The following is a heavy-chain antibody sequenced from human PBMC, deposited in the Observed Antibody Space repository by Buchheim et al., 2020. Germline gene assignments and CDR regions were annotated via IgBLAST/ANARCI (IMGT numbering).Heavy chain of an antibody. CDR2: INSDGSRT. CDR1: GFTFSSYW. V-gene: IGHV3-74*01. J-gene: IGHJ4*02. Sequence: EVQLVESGGGLVQPGGSLRPSCAASGFTFSSYWMHWVRQAPGKGLVWVSRINSDGSRTSYADSVKGRFTISRDNAKNTLYLQMNSLRAEDTAVYYCARDRRHVYYDFWSAPYLGYWGQGTL. D-gene: IGHD3-3*01. CDR3: ARDRRHVYYDFWSAPYLGY.